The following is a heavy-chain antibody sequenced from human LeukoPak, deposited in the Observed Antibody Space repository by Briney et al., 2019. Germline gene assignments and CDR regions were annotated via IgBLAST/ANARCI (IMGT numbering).Heavy chain of an antibody. CDR2: ISGSGGGT. J-gene: IGHJ4*02. D-gene: IGHD6-19*01. CDR3: AKGPLIEVAGTTWDY. V-gene: IGHV3-23*01. Sequence: PGRSLRLSCAASGFTFSSYAMTWVRQAPGKRLEWVSGISGSGGGTYYADSVKGRFTISRDNSKNTLYLQMISLRAEDTAVYYCAKGPLIEVAGTTWDYWGQGTLVTVSS. CDR1: GFTFSSYA.